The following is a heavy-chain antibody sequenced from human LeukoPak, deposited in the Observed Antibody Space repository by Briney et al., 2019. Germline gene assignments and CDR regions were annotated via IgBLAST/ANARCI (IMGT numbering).Heavy chain of an antibody. D-gene: IGHD4-17*01. CDR1: GFTFSSYA. CDR2: ISGSGGST. J-gene: IGHJ4*02. CDR3: ATATDYGDSYYFDY. V-gene: IGHV3-23*01. Sequence: GGSLRLSCAASGFTFSSYAMSWVRQAPGKGLEWVSAISGSGGSTYYADSVKGRFTISRDNSKNTLYLQMNSLRAEDTAVYYCATATDYGDSYYFDYWGQGTLVTVSS.